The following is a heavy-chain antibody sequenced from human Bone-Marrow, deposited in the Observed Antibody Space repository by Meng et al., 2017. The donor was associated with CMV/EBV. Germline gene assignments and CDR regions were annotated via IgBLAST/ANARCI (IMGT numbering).Heavy chain of an antibody. J-gene: IGHJ4*02. CDR1: GGSISSYY. CDR2: IYYSGST. CDR3: ARGRRGILKSFGVVTPQWVPFDY. Sequence: GSLRLSCTVSGGSISSYYWSWIRQPPGKGLEWIGYIYYSGSTNYNPSLKSRVTISVDTSKNQFSLKLSSVTAADTAVYYCARGRRGILKSFGVVTPQWVPFDYWGQGTLVTVSS. V-gene: IGHV4-59*12. D-gene: IGHD3-3*01.